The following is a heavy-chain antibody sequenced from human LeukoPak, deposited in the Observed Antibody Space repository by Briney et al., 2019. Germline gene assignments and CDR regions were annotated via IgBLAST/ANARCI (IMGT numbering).Heavy chain of an antibody. J-gene: IGHJ5*02. CDR1: GVSINNYY. CDR3: ARLHALRAEEFDP. CDR2: IYYNGVT. V-gene: IGHV4-59*01. D-gene: IGHD3-16*01. Sequence: SETLSLTCTVSGVSINNYYWSWIRQPPGRGLEWLGYIYYNGVTNYNPSLKGRLTISVDTSKSQFSLKLTSVTAADTAVYYCARLHALRAEEFDPWGQGTLVTVSS.